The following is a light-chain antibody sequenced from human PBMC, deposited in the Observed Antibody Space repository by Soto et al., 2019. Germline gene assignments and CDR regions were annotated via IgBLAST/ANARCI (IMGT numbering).Light chain of an antibody. CDR3: IEHNGYPRT. CDR1: QGVTND. CDR2: AAS. V-gene: IGKV1-17*01. J-gene: IGKJ1*01. Sequence: DIQMTQSPSSLSASVGDRVTITCRASQGVTNDVGWYQQKPGKAPKRLVYAASSLQSGVPSRFSGSGSGTEFTLTISSLQPEDVATYECIEHNGYPRTFGPGTKVEIK.